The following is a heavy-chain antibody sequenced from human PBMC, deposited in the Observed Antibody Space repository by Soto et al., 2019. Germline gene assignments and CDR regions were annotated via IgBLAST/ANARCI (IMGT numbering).Heavy chain of an antibody. J-gene: IGHJ6*02. Sequence: PGGSLRLSCAATGFTFTTYAMHWVRQAPGKGLEGVALISYDGTNKYYADSVKGRFTISRDNSQKTLYLQMNSLKTEDTAVYYCARNLLDYYYYGMDVWGQGTTVTVSS. CDR3: ARNLLDYYYYGMDV. V-gene: IGHV3-30-3*01. CDR2: ISYDGTNK. CDR1: GFTFTTYA.